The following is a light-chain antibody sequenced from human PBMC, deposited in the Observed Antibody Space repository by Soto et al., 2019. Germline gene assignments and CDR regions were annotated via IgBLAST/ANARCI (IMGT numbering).Light chain of an antibody. CDR1: SSDVGIYNY. J-gene: IGLJ2*01. CDR2: DVS. CDR3: CSYAGSYTLV. V-gene: IGLV2-11*01. Sequence: QSALTQPRSVSGSPGQSVTISCTGTSSDVGIYNYVSWYQQHPGKAPKLMIYDVSERPSGVPDRFSGSKSGNTASLTISGLQAEDEADYYCCSYAGSYTLVFGGGT.